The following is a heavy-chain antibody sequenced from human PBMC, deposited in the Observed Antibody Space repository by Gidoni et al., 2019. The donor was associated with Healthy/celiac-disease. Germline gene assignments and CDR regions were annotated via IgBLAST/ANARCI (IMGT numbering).Heavy chain of an antibody. J-gene: IGHJ6*02. D-gene: IGHD6-19*01. CDR3: ARSDIAVAGTWSYYYGMDV. V-gene: IGHV1-69*01. Sequence: QVQLVQSEAEVKKPGSSVKVSCKASGGTFSSYAISWVRQAPGPGLEWMGGLIPIFGTANDAQKFQGRVTITADESTSTAYMELSSLRSEDTAVYYCARSDIAVAGTWSYYYGMDVWGQVTTVTVSS. CDR2: LIPIFGTA. CDR1: GGTFSSYA.